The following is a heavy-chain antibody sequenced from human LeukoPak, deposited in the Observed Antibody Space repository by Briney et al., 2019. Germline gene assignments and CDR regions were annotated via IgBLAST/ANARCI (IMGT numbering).Heavy chain of an antibody. Sequence: GGSLRLSCAASGFTFSNYAMSWVRQAPGKGLEWVSAITGSGGNTYYADSVKGRFTISRDNSKNTVFLQMNSLRAEDTAVYYCAKWGDYDVLTGYYVPDYWGQGTLVTVSS. D-gene: IGHD3-9*01. V-gene: IGHV3-23*01. J-gene: IGHJ4*02. CDR3: AKWGDYDVLTGYYVPDY. CDR2: ITGSGGNT. CDR1: GFTFSNYA.